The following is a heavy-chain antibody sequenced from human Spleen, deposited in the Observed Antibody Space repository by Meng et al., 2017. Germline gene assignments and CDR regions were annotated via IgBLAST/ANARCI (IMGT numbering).Heavy chain of an antibody. CDR2: VHHRGST. V-gene: IGHV4-34*02. J-gene: IGHJ1*01. CDR3: ARLYNSRWNAAEYFQH. CDR1: GGSLSGYY. D-gene: IGHD6-13*01. Sequence: QVQLPHWGAGLLKPSETLSLTCAVYGGSLSGYYWSWIRQPPGKGLEWIGDVHHRGSTNYHPSLKSRVTISVDTSKNQFSLNLSSVTAADTAVYYCARLYNSRWNAAEYFQHWGQGTLVTVSS.